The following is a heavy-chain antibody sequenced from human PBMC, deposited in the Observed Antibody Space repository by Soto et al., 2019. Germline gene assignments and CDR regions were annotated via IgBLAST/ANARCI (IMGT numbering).Heavy chain of an antibody. CDR1: GGTFSSYT. V-gene: IGHV1-69*02. J-gene: IGHJ6*03. CDR2: IIPILGIA. CDR3: ARAATTTVTSPPYYMDV. D-gene: IGHD4-4*01. Sequence: ASVKVSCKASGGTFSSYTISWVRQAPGQGLEWMGRIIPILGIANYAQKFQGRVTITADKSTSTAYMELSSLRSEDTAVYYCARAATTTVTSPPYYMDVWGKGTTVTVSS.